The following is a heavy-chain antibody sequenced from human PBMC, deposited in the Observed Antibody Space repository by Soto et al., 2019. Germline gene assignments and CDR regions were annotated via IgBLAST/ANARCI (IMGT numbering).Heavy chain of an antibody. Sequence: ASVKVSCKASGYTSTNYGMHWVRQAPGQRLEWMGWINAGSGNTKYSQKFQGRITITRDTFASTVYMELSSLRSEDTAVYYCANDFIVILGVVGLDYWGHGALVTVSS. CDR1: GYTSTNYG. CDR2: INAGSGNT. J-gene: IGHJ4*01. V-gene: IGHV1-3*01. CDR3: ANDFIVILGVVGLDY. D-gene: IGHD1-26*01.